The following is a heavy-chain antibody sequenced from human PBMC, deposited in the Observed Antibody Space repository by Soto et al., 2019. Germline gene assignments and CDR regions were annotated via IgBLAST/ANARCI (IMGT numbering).Heavy chain of an antibody. CDR2: ISYDGSNK. D-gene: IGHD6-13*01. CDR3: AKEYGSSSLSPDFDY. V-gene: IGHV3-30*18. CDR1: GFTFSGYG. Sequence: QVQLVESGGGVVQPGRSLRLSCAASGFTFSGYGMHWVRQAPGKGLEWVAVISYDGSNKYYADSVKGRFTISRDNSKNTLYLQMNSLRAEDTAVYYCAKEYGSSSLSPDFDYWGQGTLVTVSS. J-gene: IGHJ4*02.